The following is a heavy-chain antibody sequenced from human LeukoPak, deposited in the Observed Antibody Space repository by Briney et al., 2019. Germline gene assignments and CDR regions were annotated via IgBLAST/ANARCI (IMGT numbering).Heavy chain of an antibody. Sequence: PSETLSLTCTVSGGSISSSSYYWGWIRQPPGKGLEWIGSIYYSGSTYYNPSLKSRVTISVDTAKNQFSLKLSSVTAADTAVYYCARSLVNYYDSSDKAADAFDIWGQGTMVTVSS. J-gene: IGHJ3*02. CDR2: IYYSGST. D-gene: IGHD3-22*01. V-gene: IGHV4-39*07. CDR3: ARSLVNYYDSSDKAADAFDI. CDR1: GGSISSSSYY.